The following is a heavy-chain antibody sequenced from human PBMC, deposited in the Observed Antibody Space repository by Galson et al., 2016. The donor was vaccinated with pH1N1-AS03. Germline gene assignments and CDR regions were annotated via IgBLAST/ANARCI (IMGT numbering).Heavy chain of an antibody. J-gene: IGHJ3*02. Sequence: SVKVSCKVSGYSLSDLPMHWVRQAPGKGLQWMGRSDPIDEDTIYARELQGRAVITEDTSTGTAYMVLSSLTSADTAVYYCATRGEVADRNPTTDSFDIWAKEQWSPSLQ. D-gene: IGHD3-16*01. CDR2: SDPIDEDT. CDR1: GYSLSDLP. V-gene: IGHV1-24*01. CDR3: ATRGEVADRNPTTDSFDI.